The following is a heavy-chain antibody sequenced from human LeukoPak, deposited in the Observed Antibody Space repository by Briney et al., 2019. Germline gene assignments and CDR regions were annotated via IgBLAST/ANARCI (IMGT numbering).Heavy chain of an antibody. Sequence: PGGSLRLSCAASGFTFSSYAMSWVRQAPGKGLEWVSAISGSGGSTYYADSVKGRFAISRDNSKNTLYLQMNSLRAEDTAVYYCAKAGSGYYYYGSGSYYKDYYYMDVWGQGALITVSS. J-gene: IGHJ6*03. CDR2: ISGSGGST. CDR1: GFTFSSYA. V-gene: IGHV3-23*01. CDR3: AKAGSGYYYYGSGSYYKDYYYMDV. D-gene: IGHD3-10*01.